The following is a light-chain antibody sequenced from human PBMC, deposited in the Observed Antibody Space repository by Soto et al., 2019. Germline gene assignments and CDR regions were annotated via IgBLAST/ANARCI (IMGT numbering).Light chain of an antibody. CDR2: KVS. CDR1: QSLIHSDGDTY. CDR3: LQGRPSPST. Sequence: DVVMTQSPLSLPVTLGQPASISCRSSQSLIHSDGDTYLSWFQQRPDQSPRRLIYKVSDRDSGVPDRFSGSGSGTDSPIKISRVEAEDVGNYYCLQGRPSPSTFGPGTEVEIK. V-gene: IGKV2-30*02. J-gene: IGKJ1*01.